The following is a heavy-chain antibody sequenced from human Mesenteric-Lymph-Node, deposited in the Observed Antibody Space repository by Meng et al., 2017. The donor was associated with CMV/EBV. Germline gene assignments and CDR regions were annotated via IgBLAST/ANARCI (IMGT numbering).Heavy chain of an antibody. D-gene: IGHD5-12*01. J-gene: IGHJ4*02. CDR1: GFTFSNFW. V-gene: IGHV3-7*01. CDR2: IKQDGSVK. Sequence: GESLKISCAASGFTFSNFWMSWVRQAPGKGLEWVANIKQDGSVKYYVDSVKGRFAISRDNAKNSLYLQMNSLRAEDTAVYYCARAEGTGYGVLDYWGQGTLVTVSS. CDR3: ARAEGTGYGVLDY.